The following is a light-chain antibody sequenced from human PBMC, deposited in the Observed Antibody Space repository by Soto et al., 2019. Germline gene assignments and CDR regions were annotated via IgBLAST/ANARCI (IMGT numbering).Light chain of an antibody. J-gene: IGKJ2*01. V-gene: IGKV1-13*02. CDR3: QQFNSYPLLYT. CDR1: QGISSA. CDR2: VAS. Sequence: AIQLTQSPSSLSASVGDRVTITCRASQGISSALAWYQQKPGKAPKLLIYVASSWERGVRSRFSGSGSGTDFTLTISSLQPEDFATYYCQQFNSYPLLYTFGQGTKLEIK.